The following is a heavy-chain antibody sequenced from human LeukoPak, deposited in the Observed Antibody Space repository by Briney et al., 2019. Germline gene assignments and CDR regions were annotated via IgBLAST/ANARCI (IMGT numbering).Heavy chain of an antibody. Sequence: PSETLSLTCTVSGGSISSYYWSWLRQPPGKGLEWIGYIYTSGSTNYNPSLKSRVTISVDTSKNQFSLKLSSVTAADTAVYYCARFRGKVAAWFDPWGQGTLVTVSS. CDR1: GGSISSYY. D-gene: IGHD6-13*01. CDR2: IYTSGST. J-gene: IGHJ5*02. V-gene: IGHV4-4*09. CDR3: ARFRGKVAAWFDP.